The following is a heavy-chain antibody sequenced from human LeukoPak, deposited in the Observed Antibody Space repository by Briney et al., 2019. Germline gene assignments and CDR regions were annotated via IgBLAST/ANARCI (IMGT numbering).Heavy chain of an antibody. V-gene: IGHV1-69*06. D-gene: IGHD5-24*01. CDR3: ARAGRGEMATIIAADAFDI. CDR2: IIPIFGTA. CDR1: RGTFSSYA. J-gene: IGHJ3*02. Sequence: SVKVSCKTSRGTFSSYALIWVRQAPGQGLEWMGGIIPIFGTANYAQKFQGRVTITADKSTSTAYMELSSLRSEDTAVYYCARAGRGEMATIIAADAFDIWGQGTMVTVSS.